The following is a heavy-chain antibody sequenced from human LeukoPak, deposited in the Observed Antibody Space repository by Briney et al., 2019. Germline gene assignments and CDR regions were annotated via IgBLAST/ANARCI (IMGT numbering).Heavy chain of an antibody. V-gene: IGHV3-64*02. J-gene: IGHJ4*02. CDR1: GFTFSSYA. CDR3: ARENTFFDL. Sequence: GGSLRLSCAASGFTFSSYAMHWVRQAPGKGLEYVSTISSNGGSTYYADSVKGRFIISRDNSKNTLYLQMGSLSAEDMAVFYCARENTFFDLWGKGALVTVSS. CDR2: ISSNGGST.